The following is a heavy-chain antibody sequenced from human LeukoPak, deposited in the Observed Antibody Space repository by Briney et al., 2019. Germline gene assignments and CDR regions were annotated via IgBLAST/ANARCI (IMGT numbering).Heavy chain of an antibody. Sequence: PSETLSLTCAVYGGSFSGYYWSWIRQPPGKGLEWIGEINHSGSTNYNPSLKSRVTISVDTSKSQFSLKLSSVTAADTAVYYCARRRWLQFPWYFDLWGRGTLVTVSS. D-gene: IGHD5-24*01. J-gene: IGHJ2*01. CDR3: ARRRWLQFPWYFDL. V-gene: IGHV4-34*01. CDR2: INHSGST. CDR1: GGSFSGYY.